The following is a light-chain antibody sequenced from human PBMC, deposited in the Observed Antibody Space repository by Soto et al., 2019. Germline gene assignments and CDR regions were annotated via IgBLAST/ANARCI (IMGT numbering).Light chain of an antibody. V-gene: IGLV2-14*01. CDR2: EVS. J-gene: IGLJ1*01. Sequence: QSAPTQPAPVSRSPRQTITISCTRTSSDVGGYNYASWYQQHPGKAPKLMIYEVSNRPSGVSNRFSGSKSGNTASLTISGLQAEDEADYYCSSYTSSSTLLYVFGTGTKVTVL. CDR3: SSYTSSSTLLYV. CDR1: SSDVGGYNY.